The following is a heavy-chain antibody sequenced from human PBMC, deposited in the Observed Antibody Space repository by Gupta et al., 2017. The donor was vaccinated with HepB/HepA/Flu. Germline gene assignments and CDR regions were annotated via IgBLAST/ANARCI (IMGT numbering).Heavy chain of an antibody. CDR2: ITSSGDRI. CDR3: AKSTGRRSAHSDAFDI. V-gene: IGHV3-23*01. D-gene: IGHD1-1*01. CDR1: GFTFSIYA. Sequence: EVQLLESGGDLVQPGGSLRLSCAASGFTFSIYAMIWVRQVPGKGLEWVSFITSSGDRIYYTDSVKGRFTISRDNSKNTLYLQMNSLRAEDTAVYYCAKSTGRRSAHSDAFDIWGQGTMVTVSS. J-gene: IGHJ3*02.